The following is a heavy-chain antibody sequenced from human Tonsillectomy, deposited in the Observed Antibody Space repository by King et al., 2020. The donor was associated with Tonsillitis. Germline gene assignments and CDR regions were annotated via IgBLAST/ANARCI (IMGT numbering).Heavy chain of an antibody. CDR2: IYTSGST. D-gene: IGHD1-26*01. Sequence: QLQESGPGLVKPSETLSLTCTVSGGSISSYYWSWIRQPAGKGLEWIGRIYTSGSTNYNPSLKSRVTMSVDTSKNQFSLKMRSVTAADTAVYYCAREGIVGATTYFDYWGQGTLGTVSS. V-gene: IGHV4-4*07. J-gene: IGHJ4*02. CDR3: AREGIVGATTYFDY. CDR1: GGSISSYY.